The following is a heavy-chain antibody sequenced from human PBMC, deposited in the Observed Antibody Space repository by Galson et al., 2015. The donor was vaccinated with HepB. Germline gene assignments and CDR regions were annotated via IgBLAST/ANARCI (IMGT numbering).Heavy chain of an antibody. Sequence: SVKVSCKASGYTFTDYVVNWVRQAPEQGLEWMGWMNTNTGKPTCAPGFAGRFVFSLDTSVTTAYLQISSLETDDTAVYYCARSPLRFLDWLPYYDYYYMDVWGEGTTVTVSS. V-gene: IGHV7-4-1*02. J-gene: IGHJ6*03. CDR1: GYTFTDYV. CDR3: ARSPLRFLDWLPYYDYYYMDV. CDR2: MNTNTGKP. D-gene: IGHD3-3*01.